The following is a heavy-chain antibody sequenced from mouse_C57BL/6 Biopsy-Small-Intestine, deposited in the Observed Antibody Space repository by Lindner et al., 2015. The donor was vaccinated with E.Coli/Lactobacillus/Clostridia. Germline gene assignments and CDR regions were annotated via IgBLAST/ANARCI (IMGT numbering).Heavy chain of an antibody. V-gene: IGHV1-85*01. D-gene: IGHD2-4*01. CDR2: ISPRDGST. CDR1: GYAFSDYW. CDR3: ARYDYDGAY. Sequence: VQLQESGAELVKPGASVKISCKASGYAFSDYWMNWVNQRPGQGLEWIGWISPRDGSTEYNEKFKGKATLTVDTSSSTAYMELHSLTSEDSAVYFCARYDYDGAYWGQGTLVTVSA. J-gene: IGHJ3*01.